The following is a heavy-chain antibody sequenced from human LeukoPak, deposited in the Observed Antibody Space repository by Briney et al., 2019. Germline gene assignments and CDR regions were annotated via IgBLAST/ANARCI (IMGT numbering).Heavy chain of an antibody. Sequence: SVKVSCKASGGTFNSYAISWVRQAPGQGLEWMGGIIPMFGTANYAQKFQGRVTITTDEYTSTAYLELSSLKSEDTAVYYCARPDKLRLGELSAFDHWGQGTLVTVSS. J-gene: IGHJ4*02. V-gene: IGHV1-69*05. CDR3: ARPDKLRLGELSAFDH. CDR2: IIPMFGTA. CDR1: GGTFNSYA. D-gene: IGHD3-16*02.